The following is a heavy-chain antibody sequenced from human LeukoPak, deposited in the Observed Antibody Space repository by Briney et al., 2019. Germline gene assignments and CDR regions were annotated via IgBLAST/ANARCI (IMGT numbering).Heavy chain of an antibody. D-gene: IGHD3-22*01. J-gene: IGHJ4*02. CDR1: GFTFSSYA. CDR3: AKGAHYYDSSGYYYYFDY. CDR2: ISGSGGST. Sequence: PGGSLRLSCAASGFTFSSYAMSWVRQAPGKGLEWVSAISGSGGSTYYADSVKGRFTISRDNSKNTLYLQMNSLRAEDTAVYYCAKGAHYYDSSGYYYYFDYWGQGTLVTVSS. V-gene: IGHV3-23*01.